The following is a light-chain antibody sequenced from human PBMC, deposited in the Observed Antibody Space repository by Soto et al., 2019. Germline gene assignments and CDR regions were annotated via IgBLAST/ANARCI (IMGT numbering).Light chain of an antibody. Sequence: EIVMTQSPATLSVSPGERTTLSCRASQSVSNNLAWYQQKPGQAPRLLIYGASTRANGIPARFSGSGSGTEFSLTISSLQSEDFAVSYCQQYNNWPSFGPGTKVDIK. CDR2: GAS. CDR1: QSVSNN. V-gene: IGKV3-15*01. J-gene: IGKJ3*01. CDR3: QQYNNWPS.